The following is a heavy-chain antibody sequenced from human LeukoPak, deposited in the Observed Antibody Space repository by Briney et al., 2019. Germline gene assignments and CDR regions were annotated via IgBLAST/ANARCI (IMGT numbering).Heavy chain of an antibody. CDR1: GFTFSSYA. D-gene: IGHD6-19*01. J-gene: IGHJ3*02. V-gene: IGHV3-30*04. CDR2: ISYDGSNK. Sequence: QAGGSLRLSCAASGFTFSSYAMHWVRQASGKGLEWVAVISYDGSNKYYADSVKGRFTISRDNSKNTLYLQMNSLRAEDTAVYYCAKELSQAVAGTDAFDIWGQGTMVTVSS. CDR3: AKELSQAVAGTDAFDI.